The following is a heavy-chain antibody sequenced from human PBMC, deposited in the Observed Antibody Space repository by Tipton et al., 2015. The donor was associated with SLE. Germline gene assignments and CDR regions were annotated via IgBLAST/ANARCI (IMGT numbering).Heavy chain of an antibody. J-gene: IGHJ5*02. D-gene: IGHD3-10*01. CDR1: GGSISGSSYY. CDR3: ARPTGAGTYSAGWFDP. CDR2: IYYCGST. V-gene: IGHV4-39*07. Sequence: GLVKPSETLSLTCTVSGGSISGSSYYWGWIRQPPGKGLEWIGSIYYCGSTYYTPSLKSRVTISLDTSKNQFSLKLKSVTAEDTAVYYCARPTGAGTYSAGWFDPWGQGTLVTVSS.